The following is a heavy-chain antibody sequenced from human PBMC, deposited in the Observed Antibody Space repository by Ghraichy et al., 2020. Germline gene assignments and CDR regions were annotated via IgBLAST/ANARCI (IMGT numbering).Heavy chain of an antibody. J-gene: IGHJ6*03. CDR3: ARDEVAALLGYYYYYMDV. Sequence: ASVKVSCKASGYTFTSYYMHWVRQAPGQGLEWMGIINPSGGSTSYAQKFQGRVTMTRDTSTSTVYMELSSLRSEDTAVYYCARDEVAALLGYYYYYMDVWGKGTTVTVSS. CDR2: INPSGGST. D-gene: IGHD6-6*01. V-gene: IGHV1-46*01. CDR1: GYTFTSYY.